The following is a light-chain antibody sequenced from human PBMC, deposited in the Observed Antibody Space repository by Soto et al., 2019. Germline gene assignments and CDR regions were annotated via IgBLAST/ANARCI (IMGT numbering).Light chain of an antibody. J-gene: IGKJ4*01. CDR3: QQGSNWPLT. V-gene: IGKV3-11*01. Sequence: EIVLTQSPATLSLSPGEKATLSCRASQSVGSFLAWSQQKPGQAPRLLIYGASNRAPGIPARFSGSGSGTDFTLTITSLEPEDFAVYYCQQGSNWPLTFGGGTKVEIK. CDR1: QSVGSF. CDR2: GAS.